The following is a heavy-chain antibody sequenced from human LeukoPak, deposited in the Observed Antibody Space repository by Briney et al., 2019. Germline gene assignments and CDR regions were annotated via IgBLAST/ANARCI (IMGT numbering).Heavy chain of an antibody. Sequence: GGSLRLSCAASGFTFSIYSMNWVRQAPGKGLEWVLSISSSSSCIYYADSVKGRFTISRDNAKNSLYLQMNSLRAEDTAVYYCARDPWAVTSYFDHWGQGSLVTVSS. J-gene: IGHJ4*02. V-gene: IGHV3-21*01. CDR1: GFTFSIYS. CDR2: ISSSSSCI. D-gene: IGHD4-17*01. CDR3: ARDPWAVTSYFDH.